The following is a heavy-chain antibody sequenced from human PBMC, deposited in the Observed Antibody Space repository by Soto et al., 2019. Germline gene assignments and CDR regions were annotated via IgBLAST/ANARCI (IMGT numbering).Heavy chain of an antibody. V-gene: IGHV1-18*04. CDR2: ISAYNGNT. CDR1: GYTFTSYG. D-gene: IGHD3-3*01. CDR3: AAFKLRFLEWLPYGMDV. J-gene: IGHJ6*02. Sequence: ASVKVSCKASGYTFTSYGISWVRQAPGQGLEWMGWISAYNGNTNYAQKLQGRVTMTTDTSTSTAYMELRSLRSDDTAVYYCAAFKLRFLEWLPYGMDVWCQGTTVTVSS.